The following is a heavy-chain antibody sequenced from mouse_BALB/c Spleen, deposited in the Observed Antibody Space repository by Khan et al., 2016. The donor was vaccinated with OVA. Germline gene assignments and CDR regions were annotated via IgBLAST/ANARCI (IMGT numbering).Heavy chain of an antibody. D-gene: IGHD2-4*01. CDR3: ARNYDYDEGLAY. J-gene: IGHJ3*01. V-gene: IGHV2-2*02. Sequence: QVQLQQSGPGLAQPSESLSITCTVSGFSLTDYGVHWVRQSPGKGLEWLGMIWSGGITDYNAAFISRLSISKDNSESQVFFKMNSLQANDTARDYWARNYDYDEGLAYWGQGTLVTVSA. CDR1: GFSLTDYG. CDR2: IWSGGIT.